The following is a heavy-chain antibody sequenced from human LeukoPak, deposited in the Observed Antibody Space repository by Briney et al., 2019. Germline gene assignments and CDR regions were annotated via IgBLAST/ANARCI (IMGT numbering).Heavy chain of an antibody. CDR1: GFTFSNYG. J-gene: IGHJ6*02. V-gene: IGHV3-30*18. Sequence: PGGSLRLSCAASGFTFSNYGMHWVRQAPGRGLEWVSVISYDGSNKYYGDVVKGRYTISRDNSKKKVYLEMNGLRTEDTAVYYCAKDGGWNYYDSSGFLQYYYGMDVWGQGTTVTVSS. D-gene: IGHD3-22*01. CDR2: ISYDGSNK. CDR3: AKDGGWNYYDSSGFLQYYYGMDV.